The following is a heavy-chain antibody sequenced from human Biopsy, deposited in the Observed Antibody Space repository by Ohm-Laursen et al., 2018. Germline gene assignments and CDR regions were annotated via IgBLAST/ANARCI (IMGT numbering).Heavy chain of an antibody. V-gene: IGHV1-69*06. CDR3: ATLTEDYGASPDS. CDR1: GGFFSDYG. CDR2: VIPISNTA. D-gene: IGHD4-17*01. J-gene: IGHJ4*02. Sequence: GASVKVSCKASGGFFSDYGLSWVRQAPGRGLEWMGWVIPISNTANYAQNFQDRLTITADRSTNTAYMELNSLRSEDTAVYFCATLTEDYGASPDSWGQGTLVVVSS.